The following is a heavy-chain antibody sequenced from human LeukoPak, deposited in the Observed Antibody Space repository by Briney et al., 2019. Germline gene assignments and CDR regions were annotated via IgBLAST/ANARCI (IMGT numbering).Heavy chain of an antibody. Sequence: SETLSLTCAVYGGSFSGYYWSWIRQPPGKGLEWIGEINHSGSTNYNPSLKSRVTISVDTSKNQFSLKLSSVTAADTAVYYCARRSYCSGGSCQRLDYYYYMDVWGKGTTVTISS. CDR2: INHSGST. CDR1: GGSFSGYY. CDR3: ARRSYCSGGSCQRLDYYYYMDV. V-gene: IGHV4-34*01. J-gene: IGHJ6*03. D-gene: IGHD2-15*01.